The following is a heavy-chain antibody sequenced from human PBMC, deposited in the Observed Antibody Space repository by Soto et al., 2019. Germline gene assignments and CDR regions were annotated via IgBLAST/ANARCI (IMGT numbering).Heavy chain of an antibody. V-gene: IGHV3-30*03. CDR2: ISYDGSYK. D-gene: IGHD3-10*01. CDR3: AKWAGGFDY. J-gene: IGHJ4*02. Sequence: QVQLVESGGGVVQPGRSLRLSCAASGFTFSSFGMHWVRQAPGKGLEWVAVISYDGSYKYYADSVKGRFTISRDNSKXXXXXXXXXXXXXXXXXYYCAKWAGGFDYWGQGTLVTVSS. CDR1: GFTFSSFG.